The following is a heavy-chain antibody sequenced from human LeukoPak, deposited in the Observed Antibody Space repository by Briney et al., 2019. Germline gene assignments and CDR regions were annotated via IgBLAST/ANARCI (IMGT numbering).Heavy chain of an antibody. CDR2: IWYDGNNK. D-gene: IGHD6-19*01. Sequence: GGSLRLSCAASGFTFSTYDMYWVRQAPGKGLEWVAIIWYDGNNKFYADSVKGRFTISRDNSKNTLYLQMNSLRAEDTAMYYCAREGDGYSSGWYEGTDYWGQGTLVTVSS. V-gene: IGHV3-33*07. J-gene: IGHJ4*02. CDR3: AREGDGYSSGWYEGTDY. CDR1: GFTFSTYD.